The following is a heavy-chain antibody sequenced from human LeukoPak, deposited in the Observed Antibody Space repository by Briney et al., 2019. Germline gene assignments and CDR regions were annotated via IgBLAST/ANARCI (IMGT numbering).Heavy chain of an antibody. CDR3: ARDRGGDSFDI. V-gene: IGHV4-61*02. J-gene: IGHJ3*02. Sequence: SQTLSLTCTVSGGSFSGGNFYWPWLRQPAGTQLEWIGRIHTSGNTNHNPSLWSRVTISTDTSKNQFSLTLNFVTAADTAVYYCARDRGGDSFDIWGQGTTVTVSS. D-gene: IGHD2-21*01. CDR1: GGSFSGGNFY. CDR2: IHTSGNT.